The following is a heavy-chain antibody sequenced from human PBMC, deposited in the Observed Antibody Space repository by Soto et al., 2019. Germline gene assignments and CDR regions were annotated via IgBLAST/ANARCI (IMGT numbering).Heavy chain of an antibody. Sequence: GGSLRLSCSVSGFTLSNYAMHWVRQAPGKGLEYAASISSNGGSTYYADSVKGRFIISRDNSKNTLYLQMSSLRVDDTAAYYCVKDRYVDYWGQGALVTVSS. V-gene: IGHV3-64D*06. CDR2: ISSNGGST. CDR1: GFTLSNYA. CDR3: VKDRYVDY. J-gene: IGHJ4*02.